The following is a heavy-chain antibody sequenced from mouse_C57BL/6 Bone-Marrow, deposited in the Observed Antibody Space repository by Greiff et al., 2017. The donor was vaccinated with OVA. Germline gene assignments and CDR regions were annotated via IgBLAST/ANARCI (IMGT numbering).Heavy chain of an antibody. V-gene: IGHV1-69*01. Sequence: QVQLQQPGAELVMPGASVKLSCKASGYTFTSYWMHWLKQRPGQCLEWIGEIDPSDSSTNYNQKFKGKSTLTVDKSSSTAYMQLSSLTSEDSAVYYCARDYYGSGSYWGQGTTLTVSS. CDR2: IDPSDSST. CDR1: GYTFTSYW. CDR3: ARDYYGSGSY. J-gene: IGHJ2*01. D-gene: IGHD1-1*01.